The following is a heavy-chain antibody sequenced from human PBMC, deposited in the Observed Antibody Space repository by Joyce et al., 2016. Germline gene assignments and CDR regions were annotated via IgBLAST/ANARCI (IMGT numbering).Heavy chain of an antibody. D-gene: IGHD6-25*01. V-gene: IGHV3-7*03. CDR2: IKQDGSEK. CDR1: GFPFSNYW. CDR3: AREWPLSNGLYGYYYYYFYMDV. J-gene: IGHJ6*03. Sequence: EVQLVESGGKLVQPGGSLRLSCAASGFPFSNYWMTWVRQAPGKGLEWVANIKQDGSEKYYGDSVKGRFTISRDNARNSLSLQMNSLRVEDTAVYYCAREWPLSNGLYGYYYYYFYMDVWGKGTTVTVSS.